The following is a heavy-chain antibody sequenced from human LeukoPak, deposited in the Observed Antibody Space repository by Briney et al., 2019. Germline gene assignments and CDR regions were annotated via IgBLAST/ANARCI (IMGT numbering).Heavy chain of an antibody. J-gene: IGHJ6*02. V-gene: IGHV3-30*18. CDR3: AKVAIAYYYGSGSYYRRDPYYYYGMDV. CDR2: ISYDGSNK. CDR1: GFTFSSYG. Sequence: GGSLRLSCAASGFTFSSYGMHWVRQAPGKGLEWVAVISYDGSNKYYADSVKGRFTISRDNSKNTLYLQMNSLRAEDTAVYYCAKVAIAYYYGSGSYYRRDPYYYYGMDVWGQGTTVTVSS. D-gene: IGHD3-10*01.